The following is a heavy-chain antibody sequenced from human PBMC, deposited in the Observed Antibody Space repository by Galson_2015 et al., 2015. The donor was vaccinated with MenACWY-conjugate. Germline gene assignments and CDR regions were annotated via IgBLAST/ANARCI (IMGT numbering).Heavy chain of an antibody. CDR2: INGDDDQP. CDR3: AKRIAPSGAPYYFDS. D-gene: IGHD6-13*01. CDR1: GFTFSNYA. V-gene: IGHV3-23*01. J-gene: IGHJ4*02. Sequence: SLRLSCAASGFTFSNYAMSWFRHSPGRGLEWVSAINGDDDQPFYAEAVKGRFTVARDSARNTVYLQMKSLRPEDTAIYYCAKRIAPSGAPYYFDSWGQGTLVTVSS.